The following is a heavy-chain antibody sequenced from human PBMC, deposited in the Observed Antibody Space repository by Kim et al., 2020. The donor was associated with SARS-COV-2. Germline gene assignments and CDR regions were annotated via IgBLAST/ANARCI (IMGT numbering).Heavy chain of an antibody. J-gene: IGHJ6*01. V-gene: IGHV3-48*04. CDR1: GFTFSSYN. Sequence: GGSLRLSCAASGFTFSSYNMNWVRQAPGKGLEWVSYISSSSNTIYYADTVKGRFTISRDNAKNSLYLQMNSLRAEDTAVYYCARDPDYHISTNYYAMDV. CDR3: ARDPDYHISTNYYAMDV. CDR2: ISSSSNTI. D-gene: IGHD3-9*01.